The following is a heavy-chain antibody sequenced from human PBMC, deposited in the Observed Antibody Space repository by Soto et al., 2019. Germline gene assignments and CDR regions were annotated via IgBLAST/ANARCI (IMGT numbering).Heavy chain of an antibody. CDR2: IYPGDSET. Sequence: GESLKISCKDSGNSFTSHWLGWVRQMPGKGLEWMGIIYPGDSETRYSPSFQGQVTISADKSNNTAYLQWSGLKALDTAMYYCAMTYNWNPTHSLDIWGQGTMVTVSS. V-gene: IGHV5-51*01. D-gene: IGHD1-1*01. CDR3: AMTYNWNPTHSLDI. J-gene: IGHJ3*02. CDR1: GNSFTSHW.